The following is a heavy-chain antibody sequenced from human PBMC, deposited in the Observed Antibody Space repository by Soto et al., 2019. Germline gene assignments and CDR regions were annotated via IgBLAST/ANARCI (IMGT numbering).Heavy chain of an antibody. V-gene: IGHV4-39*01. J-gene: IGHJ4*02. CDR1: GGSISSSRCH. CDR3: ARNYYDSSGYEAFGHYFDY. CDR2: IKYSGTT. D-gene: IGHD3-22*01. Sequence: PSETLSLTCTVSGGSISSSRCHWGWIRQPPGKGLEWIASIKYSGTTFYNPSLKSRVTLSVDTSKNQFALKLSSVTAADTAVYYCARNYYDSSGYEAFGHYFDYWGQGTLVTVSS.